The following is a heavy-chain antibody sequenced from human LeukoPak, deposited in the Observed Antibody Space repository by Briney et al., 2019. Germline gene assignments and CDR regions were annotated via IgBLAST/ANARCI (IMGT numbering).Heavy chain of an antibody. CDR3: GRWRGEVAARRAFDY. D-gene: IGHD6-6*01. Sequence: SETLSLTCAVSGGFISSSNWGSWVRQPPGKGLEWIGEINHSGSTNYNPSLKSRVTMSVVTSKIQFSLKLRSGTAADAAVYYCGRWRGEVAARRAFDYWGQGTLVTVSS. J-gene: IGHJ4*02. CDR1: GGFISSSNW. V-gene: IGHV4-4*02. CDR2: INHSGST.